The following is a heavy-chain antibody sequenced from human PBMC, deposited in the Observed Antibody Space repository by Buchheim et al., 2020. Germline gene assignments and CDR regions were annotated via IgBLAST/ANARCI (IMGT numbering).Heavy chain of an antibody. CDR3: ATVASAGSIWDYLDY. J-gene: IGHJ4*02. Sequence: QVQLVESGGGVVQPGRSLRLSCTASGFTFSSYAMHWVRQAPGKGLQWVAVISYDGSNKYYADSMKGRFTISRDNSENTMYLQMNSLRAEDSAVYSCATVASAGSIWDYLDYWGQGTL. CDR2: ISYDGSNK. CDR1: GFTFSSYA. V-gene: IGHV3-30-3*01. D-gene: IGHD6-13*01.